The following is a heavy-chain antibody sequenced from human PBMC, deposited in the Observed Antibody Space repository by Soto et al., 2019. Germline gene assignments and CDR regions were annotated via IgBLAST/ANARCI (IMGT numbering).Heavy chain of an antibody. CDR1: GFTFSNYA. CDR3: AKTGRNYRDSPNAY. D-gene: IGHD4-17*01. V-gene: IGHV3-30*18. J-gene: IGHJ4*02. CDR2: ITYDGTTK. Sequence: QVQLVESGGGVVQPGRSLRLSCVVSGFTFSNYAMHWVRQAPGKGLEWVALITYDGTTKYYADSVKGRFTISRDNSKNTLYVQMDSLRPEHTAVYYCAKTGRNYRDSPNAYWGQGARVTVSS.